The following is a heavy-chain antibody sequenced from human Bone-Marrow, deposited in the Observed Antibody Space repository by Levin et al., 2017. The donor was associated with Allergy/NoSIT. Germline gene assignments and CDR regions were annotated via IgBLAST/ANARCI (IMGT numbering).Heavy chain of an antibody. J-gene: IGHJ4*02. CDR1: GFTFSNYW. V-gene: IGHV3-74*01. D-gene: IGHD2/OR15-2a*01. Sequence: GGSLRLSCAASGFTFSNYWMHWVRQAPGKGLVWVSRIESDGSTTSYADFVEGRFTISRDNAKNTLYLQMNSLRLEDTAVYYCARDPRRIVTNFDYWGQGTLVAVAS. CDR2: IESDGSTT. CDR3: ARDPRRIVTNFDY.